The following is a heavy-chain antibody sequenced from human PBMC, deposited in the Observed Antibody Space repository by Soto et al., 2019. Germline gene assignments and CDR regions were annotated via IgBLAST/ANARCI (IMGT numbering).Heavy chain of an antibody. CDR1: GLTISGKKY. CDR2: LYDVAGS. D-gene: IGHD1-1*01. Sequence: DVQLVESGGGLIQPGASLRLSCAAFGLTISGKKYVAWVRQAPGKGLEWVSGLYDVAGSFYADSVRGRFTTSSDSSKTTVYLQMNDLRPDDTAVYYCATWHEREHAYDVWGQGTTVTVSS. CDR3: ATWHEREHAYDV. V-gene: IGHV3-53*01. J-gene: IGHJ3*01.